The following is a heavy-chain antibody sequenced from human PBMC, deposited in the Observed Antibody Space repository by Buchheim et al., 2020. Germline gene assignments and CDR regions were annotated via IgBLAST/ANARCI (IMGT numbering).Heavy chain of an antibody. Sequence: EVQLVESGGGLVQPGGSLRLSSAASGFTFSSYEMNWVRQAPGKGLEWVSYISSSGSTIYYADSVKGRFTISRDNAKNSLYLPMNSLRAEDTAVYYCAREYYYDSSGYYFDYWGQGTL. CDR1: GFTFSSYE. V-gene: IGHV3-48*03. CDR3: AREYYYDSSGYYFDY. J-gene: IGHJ4*02. CDR2: ISSSGSTI. D-gene: IGHD3-22*01.